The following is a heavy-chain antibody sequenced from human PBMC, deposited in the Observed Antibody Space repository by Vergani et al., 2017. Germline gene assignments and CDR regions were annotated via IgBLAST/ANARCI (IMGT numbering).Heavy chain of an antibody. CDR1: GFTFSDYY. Sequence: VQLVESGGGVVQPGRSLRLSCAASGFTFSDYYMSWIRQAPGKGLEWVSYISSSSSYTNYADSVKGRFTISRDNAKNSLYLQMNSLRAEDTAVYCCARSLGSRPDILTGYYYYWGQGTLVTVSS. V-gene: IGHV3-11*05. J-gene: IGHJ4*02. CDR2: ISSSSSYT. D-gene: IGHD3-9*01. CDR3: ARSLGSRPDILTGYYYY.